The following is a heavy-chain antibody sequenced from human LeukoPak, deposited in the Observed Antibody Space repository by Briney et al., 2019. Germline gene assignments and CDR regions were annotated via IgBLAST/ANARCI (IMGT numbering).Heavy chain of an antibody. Sequence: SETLSLTCTVSGGSISSYYWSRIRQPAGKGLEWIGRIYTSGSTNYNPSLKSRVTMSVDTSKNQLSLKLSSVTAADTAVYYCARDEITIFGVVKGFDYWGQGTMATVSS. J-gene: IGHJ4*02. V-gene: IGHV4-4*07. D-gene: IGHD3-3*01. CDR2: IYTSGST. CDR3: ARDEITIFGVVKGFDY. CDR1: GGSISSYY.